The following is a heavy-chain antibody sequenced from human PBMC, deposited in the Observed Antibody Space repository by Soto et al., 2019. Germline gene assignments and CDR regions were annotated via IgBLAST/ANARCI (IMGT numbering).Heavy chain of an antibody. J-gene: IGHJ3*02. Sequence: GGSLRLSCSASGFTFSSYAMHWVRQAPGKGLEYVSAISSNRGSTYYADSVKGRFTISRDNAKNTLYLQMSSLRAEDTAVYYCARGGSYYYDSSCYYNSAGRAFDIWGQGTMVTVSS. CDR2: ISSNRGST. V-gene: IGHV3-64*04. D-gene: IGHD3-22*01. CDR3: ARGGSYYYDSSCYYNSAGRAFDI. CDR1: GFTFSSYA.